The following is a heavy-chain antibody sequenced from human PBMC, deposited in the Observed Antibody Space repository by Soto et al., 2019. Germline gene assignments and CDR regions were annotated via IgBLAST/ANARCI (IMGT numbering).Heavy chain of an antibody. CDR2: INHSGST. J-gene: IGHJ4*02. D-gene: IGHD3-3*01. CDR3: ASRSGGNDY. CDR1: GGSFSGYY. Sequence: KTSETLSLTCAVYGGSFSGYYWSWIRQPPGKGLEWIGEINHSGSTNYSPSLKSRVTISVDTSKNQFSLKLSSVTAADTAVYYCASRSGGNDYWGQGTLVTVSS. V-gene: IGHV4-34*01.